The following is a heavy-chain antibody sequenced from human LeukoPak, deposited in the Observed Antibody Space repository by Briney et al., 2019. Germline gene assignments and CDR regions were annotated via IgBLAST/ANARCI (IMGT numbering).Heavy chain of an antibody. Sequence: VASVKVSCKASGYTFTSYGISWVRQAPGQGLEWMGWISAYNGNTNYAQKLQGRVTMTTDTSTSTAYMGLRSLRSDDTAVYYCARDRIVVVVAATPYYYYGMDVWGRGTTVTVSS. J-gene: IGHJ6*02. CDR3: ARDRIVVVVAATPYYYYGMDV. CDR2: ISAYNGNT. D-gene: IGHD2-15*01. CDR1: GYTFTSYG. V-gene: IGHV1-18*01.